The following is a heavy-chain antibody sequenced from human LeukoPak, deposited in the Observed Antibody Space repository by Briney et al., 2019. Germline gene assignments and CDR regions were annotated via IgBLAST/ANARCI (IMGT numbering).Heavy chain of an antibody. CDR2: INEDGSEL. Sequence: GALRLSCEISGFTFNIYWMTWVRQAPGKGLEWVANINEDGSELYYADSVRGRFTISRDNAKNSLYLQMSSLRVEDTAVYYCARDIDYTNSAGYYSTFYFDHWGQGTLVTVSS. CDR1: GFTFNIYW. D-gene: IGHD3-22*01. V-gene: IGHV3-7*01. CDR3: ARDIDYTNSAGYYSTFYFDH. J-gene: IGHJ4*02.